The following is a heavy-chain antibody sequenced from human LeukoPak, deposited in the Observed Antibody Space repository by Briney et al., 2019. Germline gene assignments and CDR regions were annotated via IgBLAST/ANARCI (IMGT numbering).Heavy chain of an antibody. CDR3: AREERQNPYAVVA. V-gene: IGHV1-8*01. Sequence: GASVKVSCKASGYTFTTHDINWVRQATGQGLEWLGWMSPNSGDTGYAQKFQGRVTMTSDSSISTAYMELSSLRSEDTAVYYCAREERQNPYAVVAWGQGTLVTVSS. CDR2: MSPNSGDT. CDR1: GYTFTTHD. J-gene: IGHJ5*02. D-gene: IGHD2-15*01.